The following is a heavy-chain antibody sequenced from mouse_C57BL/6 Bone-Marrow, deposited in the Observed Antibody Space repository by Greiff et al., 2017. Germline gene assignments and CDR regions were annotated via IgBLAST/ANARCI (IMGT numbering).Heavy chain of an antibody. J-gene: IGHJ4*01. Sequence: QVQLQQSGAELVKPGASVKMSCKASGYTFTTYPIEWMKQNHGKSLEWIGNFHPYNDDTKYNEKFKGKATLTVEKSSSTVYLELSRLTSDDSAVYYWARATMVTTGGGNYAMDYWGQGTSVTVSS. D-gene: IGHD2-2*01. CDR1: GYTFTTYP. V-gene: IGHV1-47*01. CDR2: FHPYNDDT. CDR3: ARATMVTTGGGNYAMDY.